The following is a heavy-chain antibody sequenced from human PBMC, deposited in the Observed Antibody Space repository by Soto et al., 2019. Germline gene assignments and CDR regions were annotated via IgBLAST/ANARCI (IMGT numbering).Heavy chain of an antibody. CDR1: GFSLSTSGVG. Sequence: QITLKESGPTLAKPTQTLTLTCTFSGFSLSTSGVGVGWIRQPPGKALEWLALIYWNDDKRYSPSLKSRLTITKDTSKNQVVLTMTNMDPVDTATYYCALDPQKEYFDYWGQGTLVTVSS. CDR3: ALDPQKEYFDY. V-gene: IGHV2-5*01. CDR2: IYWNDDK. J-gene: IGHJ4*02.